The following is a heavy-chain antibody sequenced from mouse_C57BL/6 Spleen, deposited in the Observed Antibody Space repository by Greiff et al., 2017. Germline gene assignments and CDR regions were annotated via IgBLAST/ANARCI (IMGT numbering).Heavy chain of an antibody. J-gene: IGHJ2*01. CDR2: IYPGDGDT. V-gene: IGHV1-82*01. Sequence: QVQLKQSGPELVKPGASVKISCKASGFAFSSSWMNWVKQRPGKGLEWIGRIYPGDGDTNYNGKIKGKATLTADKSSSTAYMQLSSLTSEDSAVYFCARGGVFDYWGQGTTLTVSS. CDR3: ARGGVFDY. CDR1: GFAFSSSW.